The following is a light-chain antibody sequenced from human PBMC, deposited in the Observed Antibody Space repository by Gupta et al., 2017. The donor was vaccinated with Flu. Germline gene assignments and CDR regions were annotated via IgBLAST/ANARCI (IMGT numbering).Light chain of an antibody. CDR1: SSNIGAGFD. CDR3: QSYDSGLSGSGI. CDR2: DND. J-gene: IGLJ2*01. Sequence: QSVLTQPPSVSGAPGQRVTISCTGSSSNIGAGFDVHWYQQLPGRAPKLLSYDNDNRPSGVPDRFSGSKSGTYASLAITGLQAEDEADYYCQSYDSGLSGSGIFGGGTKVTVL. V-gene: IGLV1-40*01.